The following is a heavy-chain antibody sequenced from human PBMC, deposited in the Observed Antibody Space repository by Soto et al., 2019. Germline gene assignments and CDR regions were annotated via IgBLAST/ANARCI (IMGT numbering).Heavy chain of an antibody. D-gene: IGHD4-4*01. J-gene: IGHJ6*02. CDR2: ISSSGSTI. CDR3: AREQTVTTHDVYGMDV. CDR1: GFPFSIYE. Sequence: PGGSLRLSCAASGFPFSIYEMNLVRQSPGKGLEWVSYISSSGSTIYYADSVKGRFTISRDNAKNSLYLQMNSLRAEDTAVYYCAREQTVTTHDVYGMDVWCQGSTVAVSS. V-gene: IGHV3-48*03.